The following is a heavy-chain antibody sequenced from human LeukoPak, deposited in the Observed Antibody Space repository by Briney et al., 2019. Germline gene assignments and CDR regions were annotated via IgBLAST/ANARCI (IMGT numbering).Heavy chain of an antibody. CDR1: GGSFSGYY. Sequence: SETLSLTCAVYGGSFSGYYWSWIRQPPGKGLEWIGEINHSGSTNYNPSLKSRVTISVDTSKNQFSLKLSSVTAADTAVYCCARRDRWLVRSWFDPWGQGTLVTVSS. CDR2: INHSGST. D-gene: IGHD6-19*01. CDR3: ARRDRWLVRSWFDP. V-gene: IGHV4-34*01. J-gene: IGHJ5*02.